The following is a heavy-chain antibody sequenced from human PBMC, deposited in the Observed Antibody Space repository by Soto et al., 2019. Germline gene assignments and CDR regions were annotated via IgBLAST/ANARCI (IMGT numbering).Heavy chain of an antibody. CDR2: IKQDGSEK. CDR1: GGSISSYH. J-gene: IGHJ3*01. CDR3: ARGGWDYYDSSGLGM. Sequence: PSEALPLPCTGSGGSISSYHWSWIRPPPGKGLEWVANIKQDGSEKYYVDSVKGRFTISRDNAKNSLYLQMNSLRAEDTAVYYCARGGWDYYDSSGLGMWGQGAMVS. D-gene: IGHD3-22*01. V-gene: IGHV3-7*01.